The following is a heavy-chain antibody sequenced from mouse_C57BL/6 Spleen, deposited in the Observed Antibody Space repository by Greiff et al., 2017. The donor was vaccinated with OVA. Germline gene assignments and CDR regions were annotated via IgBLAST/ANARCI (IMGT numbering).Heavy chain of an antibody. CDR2: ISSGSSTI. CDR1: GFTFSDYG. CDR3: AKGYGSNCDY. Sequence: EVKLMESGGGLVKPGGSLKLSCAASGFTFSDYGMHWVRQAPEKGLEWVAYISSGSSTIYYADTVKGRFTISRDNAKNTLFLQMTSLRSEDTAMYYCAKGYGSNCDYWGQGTTLTVSS. V-gene: IGHV5-17*01. D-gene: IGHD1-1*01. J-gene: IGHJ2*01.